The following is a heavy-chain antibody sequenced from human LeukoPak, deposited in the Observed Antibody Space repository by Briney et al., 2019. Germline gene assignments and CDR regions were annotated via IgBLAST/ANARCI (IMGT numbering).Heavy chain of an antibody. Sequence: ASVKVSCKVSGYTPTALSMRWVRQAPGKGLEWMGGFDPKDGETIYAQKFQGRVTMTEDTSTNTAYMELSSLRSEDTAVYYCATEIGGSPYISGWYRLDWGQGTLVTVSS. CDR1: GYTPTALS. CDR2: FDPKDGET. CDR3: ATEIGGSPYISGWYRLD. V-gene: IGHV1-24*01. J-gene: IGHJ4*02. D-gene: IGHD6-19*01.